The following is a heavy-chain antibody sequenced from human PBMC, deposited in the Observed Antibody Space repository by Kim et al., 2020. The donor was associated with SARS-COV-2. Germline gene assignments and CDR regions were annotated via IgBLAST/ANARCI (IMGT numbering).Heavy chain of an antibody. Sequence: ASVKVSCKASGYTFTSYAMHWVRQAPGQRLEWMGWINAGNGNTKYSQKFQGRVTITRDTSASTAYMELSSLRSEDTAVYYCARDSYYDIFRYYYYYMDVLGKGTTFTVSS. CDR1: GYTFTSYA. D-gene: IGHD3-9*01. V-gene: IGHV1-3*01. CDR2: INAGNGNT. CDR3: ARDSYYDIFRYYYYYMDV. J-gene: IGHJ6*03.